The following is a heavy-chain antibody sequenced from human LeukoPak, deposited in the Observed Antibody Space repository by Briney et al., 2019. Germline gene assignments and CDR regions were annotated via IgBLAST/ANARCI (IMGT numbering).Heavy chain of an antibody. V-gene: IGHV4-34*01. Sequence: PSETLSLTCAVYGGSFSGYYWSWIRQPPGKGLEWIGEINRSRSTNYNPSLKSRVTISVDTSRNQFSLKLSSVTAADTAVYYCARASRYYYDSSGRSYYYYMDVWGKGTTVTVSS. J-gene: IGHJ6*03. D-gene: IGHD3-22*01. CDR3: ARASRYYYDSSGRSYYYYMDV. CDR2: INRSRST. CDR1: GGSFSGYY.